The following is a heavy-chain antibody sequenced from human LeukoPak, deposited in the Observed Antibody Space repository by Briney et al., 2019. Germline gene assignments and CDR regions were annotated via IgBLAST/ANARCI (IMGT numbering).Heavy chain of an antibody. CDR1: GYSISSGYY. Sequence: ASETLSLTCTVSGYSISSGYYWGWIRQPPGKGLEWIGSIYHSGSTYYNPSLKSRVTISVDTSKNQFSLKLSSVTAADTAVYYCARDQGSSPPDYWGQGTLVTVSS. J-gene: IGHJ4*02. CDR2: IYHSGST. V-gene: IGHV4-38-2*02. D-gene: IGHD6-13*01. CDR3: ARDQGSSPPDY.